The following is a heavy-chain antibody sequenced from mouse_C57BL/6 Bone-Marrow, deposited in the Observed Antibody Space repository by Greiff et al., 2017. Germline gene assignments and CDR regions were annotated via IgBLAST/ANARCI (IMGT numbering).Heavy chain of an antibody. Sequence: QVQLQQPGAELVRPGTSVKLSCKASGYTFTSYWMHWVKQRPGQGLEWIGVIDPSDSYTNYNQKFKGKATLTVDTSSSTAYMQLSSLTSEDSAVYYCARSLLRSAYWGQGTLVTVSA. CDR3: ARSLLRSAY. J-gene: IGHJ3*01. V-gene: IGHV1-59*01. CDR1: GYTFTSYW. D-gene: IGHD1-2*01. CDR2: IDPSDSYT.